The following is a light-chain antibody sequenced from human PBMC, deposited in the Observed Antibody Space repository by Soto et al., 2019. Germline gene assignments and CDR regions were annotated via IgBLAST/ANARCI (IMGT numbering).Light chain of an antibody. CDR3: SSFADSNSYV. CDR2: EVS. CDR1: SSDIGGYTY. Sequence: QSALTQPPSGSGSPGQSVTISCSGSSSDIGGYTYVSWYQHHPGKAPKLMIYEVSKRPSGVPDRFSGSKSGNTASLTVSGLQAEDEADYYCSSFADSNSYVFGTGTKVTVL. J-gene: IGLJ1*01. V-gene: IGLV2-8*01.